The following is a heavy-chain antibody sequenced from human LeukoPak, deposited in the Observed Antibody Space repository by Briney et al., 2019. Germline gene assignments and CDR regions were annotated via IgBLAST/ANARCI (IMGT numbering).Heavy chain of an antibody. D-gene: IGHD3-10*01. CDR2: IIAYNGNT. CDR1: GFAFTNYG. CDR3: ARAVASYEYGSGISRIDY. Sequence: GASVKVSCKASGFAFTNYGFSWVRQAPGQGLEWMGWIIAYNGNTNYAQSLQDRVTMTTDTATSTAYMELRSLRSDDTAVYYCARAVASYEYGSGISRIDYWAQGTLVTVSS. J-gene: IGHJ4*02. V-gene: IGHV1-18*01.